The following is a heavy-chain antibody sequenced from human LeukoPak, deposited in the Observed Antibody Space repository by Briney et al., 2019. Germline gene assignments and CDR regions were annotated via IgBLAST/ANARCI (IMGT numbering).Heavy chain of an antibody. CDR3: ARHLGSGTYYAPFDY. V-gene: IGHV4-39*01. D-gene: IGHD3-10*01. J-gene: IGHJ4*02. CDR1: GDSISSSGYY. Sequence: SQTLPLTCTVSGDSISSSGYYWAWIRQPPGKGLEWIGNIYYNGDTYYNPSLKSRVTISVDTSENHFSLRLISVTAADTAVYYCARHLGSGTYYAPFDYWGQGILVTVSS. CDR2: IYYNGDT.